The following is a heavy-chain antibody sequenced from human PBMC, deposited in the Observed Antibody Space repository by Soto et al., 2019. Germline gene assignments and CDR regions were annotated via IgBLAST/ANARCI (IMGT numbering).Heavy chain of an antibody. D-gene: IGHD3-22*01. J-gene: IGHJ5*02. V-gene: IGHV3-64D*06. CDR3: VKAHSSNYYYPWFDP. CDR1: GFTFIDYA. Sequence: GWSLRLSCSSSGFTFIDYAMQSVRQAPGKGLEYVAAINSNWGSTYHAESVKGRFTISRDNSKNTLYLQMTSLSVEDTAMYYCVKAHSSNYYYPWFDPWRQGTLVTVS. CDR2: INSNWGST.